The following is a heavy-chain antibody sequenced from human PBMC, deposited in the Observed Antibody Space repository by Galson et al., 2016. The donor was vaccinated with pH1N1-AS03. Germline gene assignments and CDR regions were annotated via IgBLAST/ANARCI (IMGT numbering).Heavy chain of an antibody. Sequence: LVKPTPTLTLTCSVSGVSVTSSGVGVGWFRQPPGQALEWLALVYWDETRRYSPSLKNRLTITKDSSKNQVVLTVTSVDPMDIATYFCALPNSGGNAFEIWGPGTMVTVSS. V-gene: IGHV2-5*02. J-gene: IGHJ3*02. D-gene: IGHD2/OR15-2a*01. CDR2: VYWDETR. CDR3: ALPNSGGNAFEI. CDR1: GVSVTSSGVG.